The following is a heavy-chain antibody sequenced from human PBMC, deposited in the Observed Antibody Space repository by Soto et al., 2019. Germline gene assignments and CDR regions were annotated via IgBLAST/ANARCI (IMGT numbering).Heavy chain of an antibody. D-gene: IGHD6-19*01. CDR3: ARAVAGNWFDP. CDR1: GFTFSSYW. J-gene: IGHJ5*02. CDR2: IKQDGSEK. V-gene: IGHV3-7*05. Sequence: GGSLRLSCAASGFTFSSYWMSWVRQAPGKGLEWVANIKQDGSEKYYVDSVKGRFTITRDNAKNSLYLQMNSLRAEDTAVYYCARAVAGNWFDPWGQGTLVTVSS.